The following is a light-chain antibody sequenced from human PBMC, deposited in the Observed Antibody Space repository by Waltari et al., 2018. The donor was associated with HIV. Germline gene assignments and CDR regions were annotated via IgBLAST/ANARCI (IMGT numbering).Light chain of an antibody. CDR3: PPYDDRLSGSTV. CDR2: VTT. V-gene: IGLV1-40*01. J-gene: IGLJ2*01. Sequence: QTVLTQPPSVSAAPAQSVTISCTWRSSNIGAGYAGHWYQQVAGLAPKLLQYVTTNRPSGVSDRFPGPKSGSSDSLAITGLQADDEAHYYCPPYDDRLSGSTVFGGGTKVTVL. CDR1: SSNIGAGYA.